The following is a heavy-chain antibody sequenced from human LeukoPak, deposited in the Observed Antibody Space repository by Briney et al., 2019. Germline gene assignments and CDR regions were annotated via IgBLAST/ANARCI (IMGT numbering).Heavy chain of an antibody. CDR3: ARGIAAAGWYFDY. D-gene: IGHD6-13*01. J-gene: IGHJ4*02. CDR1: GYTFTGYY. Sequence: GASVKVSCKASGYTFTGYYMHWVRQAPGQGLEWMGWISAYNGNTNYAQKLQGRVTMTTDTSTSTAYMELRSLRSDDTAVYYCARGIAAAGWYFDYWGQGTLVTVSS. CDR2: ISAYNGNT. V-gene: IGHV1-18*04.